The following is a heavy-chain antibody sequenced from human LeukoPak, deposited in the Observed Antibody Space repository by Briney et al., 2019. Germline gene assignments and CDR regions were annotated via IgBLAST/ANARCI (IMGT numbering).Heavy chain of an antibody. CDR2: IYHSGTT. D-gene: IGHD4-23*01. V-gene: IGHV4-38-2*02. J-gene: IGHJ3*02. Sequence: TPSETLSLTCTVSGYSITNAYYWGWIRQTPGKGLQWIGYIYHSGTTYYNPSLKSRVTISVDTSKNQFSLKLSSVTAADTALYYCTRARYGGNFGGDAFDIWGQGTMVTVSS. CDR1: GYSITNAYY. CDR3: TRARYGGNFGGDAFDI.